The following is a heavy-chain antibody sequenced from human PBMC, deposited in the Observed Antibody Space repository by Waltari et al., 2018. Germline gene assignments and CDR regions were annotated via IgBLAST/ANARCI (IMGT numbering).Heavy chain of an antibody. D-gene: IGHD5-18*01. CDR2: ISGSDDS. Sequence: EVQLVESGGGLVQPGGSLRLSCAASGSPFSNYAMNWVRQAPGKGLEWVSAISGSDDSYYADSVRGRFTISRDNSKNTLFLQMNSLRAEDTAVYYCASRYGWPSNDYWGQGTLVTVSS. CDR1: GSPFSNYA. CDR3: ASRYGWPSNDY. J-gene: IGHJ4*02. V-gene: IGHV3-23*04.